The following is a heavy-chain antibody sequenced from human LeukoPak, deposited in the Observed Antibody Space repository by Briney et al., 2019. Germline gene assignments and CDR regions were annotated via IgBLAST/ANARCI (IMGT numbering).Heavy chain of an antibody. J-gene: IGHJ4*02. V-gene: IGHV4-38-2*02. CDR2: IFHSGST. D-gene: IGHD2-15*01. CDR1: DYSISSGYY. Sequence: SGTLSLTCTVSDYSISSGYYWGWIRQPPGKGLEWIGSIFHSGSTFYNPSLKSRLTISVDTSKNQFSLILSSVTAADTAVYYCARDLLTGGYCSGGSCYDYWGQGTLVTVSS. CDR3: ARDLLTGGYCSGGSCYDY.